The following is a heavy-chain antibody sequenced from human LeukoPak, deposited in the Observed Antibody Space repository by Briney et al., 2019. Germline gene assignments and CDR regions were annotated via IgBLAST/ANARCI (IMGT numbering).Heavy chain of an antibody. CDR3: ARVFFDAFDL. V-gene: IGHV4-4*07. Sequence: SETLSLTCTVSGGSISSYYWSWIRQPAGKGLEWIWRIYSSGGTNYNPSLKSRGTMSVDMSKNQFSLKLSSVTAADTAVYYCARVFFDAFDLWGQGTMVTVSS. J-gene: IGHJ3*01. CDR1: GGSISSYY. D-gene: IGHD2-21*01. CDR2: IYSSGGT.